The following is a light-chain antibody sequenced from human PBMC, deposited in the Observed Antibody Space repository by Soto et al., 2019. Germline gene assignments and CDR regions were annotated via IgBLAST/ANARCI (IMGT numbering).Light chain of an antibody. CDR3: QQYNNWPRT. J-gene: IGKJ1*01. CDR2: GAS. V-gene: IGKV3-15*01. CDR1: QSVSSN. Sequence: EIVMTQSPATLSVSPGERATLSCRASQSVSSNLAWYQQKPGQAPRLLIYGASTRATGFPARFSGSGSGTEFTLTISSLQSEDFAVYYCQQYNNWPRTFGQGTK.